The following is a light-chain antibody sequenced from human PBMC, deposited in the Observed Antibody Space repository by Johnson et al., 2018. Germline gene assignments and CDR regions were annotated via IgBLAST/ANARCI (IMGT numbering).Light chain of an antibody. J-gene: IGLJ1*01. CDR1: SSNIGNNY. V-gene: IGLV1-51*02. Sequence: QSVLTQPPSVSAAPGQKVTISCSGSSSNIGNNYVSWYQQLPGTAPKLLIYENNKRPSGIPDRFSGSKSGTSATLGITGLQTGDEADYYCGTCDSSLSPGNVFGTGTKVTVL. CDR2: ENN. CDR3: GTCDSSLSPGNV.